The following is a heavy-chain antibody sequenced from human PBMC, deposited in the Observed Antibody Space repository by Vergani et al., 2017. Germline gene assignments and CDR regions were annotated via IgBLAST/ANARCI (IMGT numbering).Heavy chain of an antibody. CDR3: AREYSSSSVGYYYYYMDV. V-gene: IGHV3-33*01. Sequence: QVQLVESGGGVVQPGGSLRLSCAASGFTFSSYGMHWVRQAPGKGLEWVAVIWYDGSNKYYADSVKGRFTISRDNSKNTLYLQMNSLRAEDTAVYYCAREYSSSSVGYYYYYMDVWGKGTTVTVSS. CDR2: IWYDGSNK. D-gene: IGHD6-6*01. CDR1: GFTFSSYG. J-gene: IGHJ6*03.